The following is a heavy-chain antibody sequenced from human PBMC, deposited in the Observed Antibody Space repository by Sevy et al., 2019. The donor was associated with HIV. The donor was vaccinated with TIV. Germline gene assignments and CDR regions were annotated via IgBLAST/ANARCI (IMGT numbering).Heavy chain of an antibody. V-gene: IGHV3-21*01. CDR1: GFTFSNYN. CDR2: ISFMSNYI. Sequence: VGSLRLSCAASGFTFSNYNMNWVRQAPGKGLEWVSFISFMSNYIYYGDSVKGRFTISRANAKNSVYLQMNSLRAEDTAVYYCARGLVNWDGMDVWGQGTTVTVSS. D-gene: IGHD7-27*01. CDR3: ARGLVNWDGMDV. J-gene: IGHJ6*02.